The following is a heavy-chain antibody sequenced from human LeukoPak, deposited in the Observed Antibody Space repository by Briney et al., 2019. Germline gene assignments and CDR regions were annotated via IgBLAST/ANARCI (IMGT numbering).Heavy chain of an antibody. V-gene: IGHV3-23*01. CDR3: SKDRVGATLYFDY. J-gene: IGHJ4*02. CDR2: IGGSGGTT. CDR1: GFSFSNYG. D-gene: IGHD1-26*01. Sequence: GGSLRLSCAASGFSFSNYGMSWVRQAPGKGLEWVSAIGGSGGTTYYADSMKGRFTISRDNSKNTLYLQMNSLRAEDTAVYYCSKDRVGATLYFDYWGQGTLVTVSS.